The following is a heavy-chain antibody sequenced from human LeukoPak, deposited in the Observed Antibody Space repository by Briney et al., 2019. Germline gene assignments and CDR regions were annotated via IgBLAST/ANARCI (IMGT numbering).Heavy chain of an antibody. CDR1: GFTFDDYG. D-gene: IGHD3-22*01. V-gene: IGHV3-20*04. Sequence: PGGSLRLSWAAYGFTFDDYGMSWVRQAPGKGLEWVSGINWNGGSTGYADSVKGRFTISRDNAKNSLYLQMNSLRAEDTALYYCATVYDSSGGPDDYWGQGTLVTVSS. CDR3: ATVYDSSGGPDDY. J-gene: IGHJ4*02. CDR2: INWNGGST.